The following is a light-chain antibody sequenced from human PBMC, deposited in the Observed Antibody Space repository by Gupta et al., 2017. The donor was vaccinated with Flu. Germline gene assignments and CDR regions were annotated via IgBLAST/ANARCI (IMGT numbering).Light chain of an antibody. J-gene: IGKJ1*01. Sequence: GDRVTITCRARQSISVWLAWYQQKPGKAPKLLVSKASSLESGVPSRFSGSASGTEFTLTISSLQPDDFVTYYCQQYDTFPWTFGHGTKVEF. CDR1: QSISVW. V-gene: IGKV1-5*03. CDR3: QQYDTFPWT. CDR2: KAS.